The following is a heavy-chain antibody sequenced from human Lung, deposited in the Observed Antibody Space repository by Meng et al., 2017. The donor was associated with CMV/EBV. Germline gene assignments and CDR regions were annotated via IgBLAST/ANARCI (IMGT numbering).Heavy chain of an antibody. Sequence: GSXRLXCTVSGYSISSGYYWGWIRQPPGKGLEWIGSIYHSGSTYYNPSLKSRVTISVDTSKNQFSLKLSSVTAADTAVYYCARVGWEHVADYWGQGTVVTVAS. J-gene: IGHJ4*02. CDR1: GYSISSGYY. V-gene: IGHV4-38-2*02. CDR3: ARVGWEHVADY. D-gene: IGHD1-26*01. CDR2: IYHSGST.